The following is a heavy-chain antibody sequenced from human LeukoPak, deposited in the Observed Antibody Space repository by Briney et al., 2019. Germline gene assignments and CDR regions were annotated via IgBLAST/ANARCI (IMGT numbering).Heavy chain of an antibody. D-gene: IGHD5-18*01. Sequence: PSETLSLTCAVSGGSISSSNWWSWVRQPPGKGLDWIGEIYHSGSTNYNPSLKSRVTISVDKSKNQFSLKLSSVTAADTAVYYCARDRLWPRGGFDYWGQGTLVTVSS. CDR3: ARDRLWPRGGFDY. V-gene: IGHV4-4*02. CDR1: GGSISSSNW. CDR2: IYHSGST. J-gene: IGHJ4*02.